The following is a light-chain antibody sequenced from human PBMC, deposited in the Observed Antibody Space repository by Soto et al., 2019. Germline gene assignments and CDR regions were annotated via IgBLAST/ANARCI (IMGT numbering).Light chain of an antibody. J-gene: IGLJ1*01. Sequence: QSALTQPPSASGPPGQRVTISCSGSSSNIGSNSVNWYQQLPGAAPKLLIYSNNQRPSGGPDRFSGSKSGTSASLAISGLQSEDEADYYCAAWDDSLNGREVFGTGTKVTVL. V-gene: IGLV1-44*01. CDR1: SSNIGSNS. CDR3: AAWDDSLNGREV. CDR2: SNN.